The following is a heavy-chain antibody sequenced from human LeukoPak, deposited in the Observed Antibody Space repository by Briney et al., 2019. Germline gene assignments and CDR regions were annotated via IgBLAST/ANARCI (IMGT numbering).Heavy chain of an antibody. CDR1: GGTFSSYT. D-gene: IGHD6-6*01. Sequence: SVKVSCKASGGTFSSYTINWVRQAPGQGLEWMGGIIPVFGTANYVQKFQGRVTITADESTSTAYMELSSLRSEDTAVYYCAASIAARSPPFDYWGQGTLVTVSS. V-gene: IGHV1-69*13. CDR3: AASIAARSPPFDY. CDR2: IIPVFGTA. J-gene: IGHJ4*02.